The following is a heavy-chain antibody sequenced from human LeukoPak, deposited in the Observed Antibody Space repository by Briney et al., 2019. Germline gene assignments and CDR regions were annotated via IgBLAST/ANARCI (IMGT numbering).Heavy chain of an antibody. CDR1: GFTFNNYA. V-gene: IGHV3-23*01. CDR3: AKQWVDC. Sequence: GGSPRLSCAASGFTFNNYAMNWVRQAPGKGLEWVSSISESGDKTDYADSVKGRFTISRDNSRNTLYLQMNSLRAEDTALYYCAKQWVDCWGQGTLVTVSS. J-gene: IGHJ4*02. D-gene: IGHD6-19*01. CDR2: ISESGDKT.